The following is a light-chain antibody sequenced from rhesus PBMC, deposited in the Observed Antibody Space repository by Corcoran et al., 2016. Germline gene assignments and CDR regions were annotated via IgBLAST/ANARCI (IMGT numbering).Light chain of an antibody. CDR2: AAS. CDR3: LQDYAIPLT. J-gene: IGKJ4*01. V-gene: IGKV1-94*01. CDR1: QGINRE. Sequence: DIQMTQSPSSLSASVGDRVTVTCRASQGINRELSWYQQKPGKAPTLLNYAASTLQTGVSSRFSGSGSGTDYTLTIDSLQPRDVATYYCLQDYAIPLTFGGGTKVEIQ.